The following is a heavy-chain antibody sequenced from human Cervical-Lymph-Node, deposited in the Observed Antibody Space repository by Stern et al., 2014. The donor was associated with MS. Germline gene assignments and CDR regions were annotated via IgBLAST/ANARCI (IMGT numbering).Heavy chain of an antibody. CDR2: EWSDGTNK. V-gene: IGHV3-33*01. J-gene: IGHJ6*02. CDR1: GYTFSSDG. D-gene: IGHD4-17*01. CDR3: ARSQHGGYPGDYYYGLDV. Sequence: QVQLVESGGGVVQPGRSLRLSCAASGYTFSSDGMHWVRQAPGKGLERVAIEWSDGTNKSHEDSLKGRFTISRDNSKNTVYLQMSSLRAEDTAVYYCARSQHGGYPGDYYYGLDVWGQGTTVTVSS.